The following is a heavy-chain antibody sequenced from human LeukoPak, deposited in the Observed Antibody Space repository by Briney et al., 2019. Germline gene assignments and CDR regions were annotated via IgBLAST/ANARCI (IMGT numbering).Heavy chain of an antibody. CDR1: GDSISSYY. D-gene: IGHD2-21*02. CDR2: IFYSGRT. V-gene: IGHV4-59*08. Sequence: PSETLSLTCTVSGDSISSYYWSWIRQPPGKGLEWIGCIFYSGRTNYHSSLKSRVTISEDTSKNQFSLNLNSVTAADTAVYYCARVPALPFGAFDIWGQGTMVTVSS. CDR3: ARVPALPFGAFDI. J-gene: IGHJ3*02.